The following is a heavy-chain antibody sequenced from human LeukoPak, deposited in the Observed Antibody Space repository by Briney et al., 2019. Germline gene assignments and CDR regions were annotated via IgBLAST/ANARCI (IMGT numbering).Heavy chain of an antibody. CDR2: IYYRGST. V-gene: IGHV4-59*01. D-gene: IGHD3-22*01. Sequence: VKPSETLSLTCTVSGGSISSDYWSWIRQPPGKGLEWIGYIYYRGSTNYNPSLKSRVTISVDTSKNQFSLKLSSVTAADTAVYYCARLSGYSSGHYYSDYWASEPWSPSPQ. J-gene: IGHJ4*02. CDR1: GGSISSDY. CDR3: ARLSGYSSGHYYSDY.